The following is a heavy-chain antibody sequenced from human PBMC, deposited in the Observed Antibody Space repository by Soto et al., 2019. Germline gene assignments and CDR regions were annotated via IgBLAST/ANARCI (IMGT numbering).Heavy chain of an antibody. V-gene: IGHV1-69*12. Sequence: QVQLVQSGAEVKKPGSSVKVSCKASGGTFSSYAISWVRQAPGQGLEWMGGIIPIFGTANYAQKFQGRVTIAADESTSTAYIELSSLRSEDTAVYYCARAVITFGGVIVLEAFDIWGQGTMVTVSS. CDR2: IIPIFGTA. CDR3: ARAVITFGGVIVLEAFDI. D-gene: IGHD3-16*02. CDR1: GGTFSSYA. J-gene: IGHJ3*02.